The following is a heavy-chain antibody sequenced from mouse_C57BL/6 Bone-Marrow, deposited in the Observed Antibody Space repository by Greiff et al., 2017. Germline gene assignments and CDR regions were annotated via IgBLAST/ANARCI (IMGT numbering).Heavy chain of an antibody. J-gene: IGHJ4*01. V-gene: IGHV8-12*01. CDR2: TYCDDDK. CDR3: AQKGDYCSSSYAMDY. Sequence: QVTLKESGPGILQSSQTLSLTCSFSGFSLSTSGMGLSWLRQPSRQGLDWPAHTYCDDDKHYHPSLKSRLTISKDTSRNQDFLTLTSVDTAYTATYYCAQKGDYCSSSYAMDYWGQGTTLTVSS. CDR1: GFSLSTSGMG. D-gene: IGHD1-1*01.